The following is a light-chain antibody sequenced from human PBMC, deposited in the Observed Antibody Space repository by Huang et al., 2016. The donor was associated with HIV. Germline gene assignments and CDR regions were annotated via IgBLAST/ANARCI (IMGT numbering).Light chain of an antibody. CDR1: QAITNY. V-gene: IGKV1-39*01. J-gene: IGKJ2*01. CDR3: QQTDSTPYT. Sequence: DIQMTQSPSSLSASVGDRVTITCRASQAITNYLNWYQQKPGKAPQLLIYATSTLKSGVPSRFSGRGSGAVYTPTISSLQPEDFATYYCQQTDSTPYTFGQGTILEIK. CDR2: ATS.